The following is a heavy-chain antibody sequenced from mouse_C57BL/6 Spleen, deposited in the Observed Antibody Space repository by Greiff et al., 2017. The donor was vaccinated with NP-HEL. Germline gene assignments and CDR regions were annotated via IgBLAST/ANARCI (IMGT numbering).Heavy chain of an antibody. J-gene: IGHJ3*01. CDR1: GYTFTEYT. CDR3: ARHEEGDYGNYWFAY. V-gene: IGHV1-62-2*01. CDR2: FYPGSGSI. Sequence: VKLMESGAELVKPGASVKLSCKASGYTFTEYTIHWVKQRSGQGLEWIGWFYPGSGSITYNEKFKDKATLTADKSSSTVYLELSRLTSEDSAVYFCARHEEGDYGNYWFAYWGQGTLVTVSA. D-gene: IGHD2-1*01.